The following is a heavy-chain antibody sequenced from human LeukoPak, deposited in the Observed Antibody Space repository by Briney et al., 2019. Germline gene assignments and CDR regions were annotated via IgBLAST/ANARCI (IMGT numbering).Heavy chain of an antibody. D-gene: IGHD3-22*01. CDR1: GYSFTSYW. V-gene: IGHV5-51*01. CDR3: ARAETSLYYYDSSGYAHAFDI. CDR2: IYPGDSDT. J-gene: IGHJ3*02. Sequence: GESLKISCKGSGYSFTSYWIGWVRQMPGKGLEWMGIIYPGDSDTRYSPSFQGQVTISADKSISTAYLQWSSLKASDTAMYYCARAETSLYYYDSSGYAHAFDIWGQGTMVTVSS.